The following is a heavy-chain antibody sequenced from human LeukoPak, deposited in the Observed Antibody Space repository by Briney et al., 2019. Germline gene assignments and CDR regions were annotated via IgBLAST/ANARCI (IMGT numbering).Heavy chain of an antibody. CDR2: ISYSGST. Sequence: PSETLSLTCTVSGVSINSNDYFWDWIGQSPEKGLEWIATISYSGSTYYNPSLNSRVIISVDTSKNQFPLKLTSVPAADTAIYSCARRQRTSAAFDSWGQGTLVTVST. CDR3: ARRQRTSAAFDS. CDR1: GVSINSNDYF. V-gene: IGHV4-39*01. D-gene: IGHD1-1*01. J-gene: IGHJ4*02.